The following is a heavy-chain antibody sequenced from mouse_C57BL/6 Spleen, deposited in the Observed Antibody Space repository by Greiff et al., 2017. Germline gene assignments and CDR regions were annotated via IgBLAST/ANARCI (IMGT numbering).Heavy chain of an antibody. CDR1: GYTFTDYY. D-gene: IGHD1-1*01. V-gene: IGHV1-19*01. J-gene: IGHJ4*01. CDR2: INPYNGGT. CDR3: ARLYYYGSSPAMDY. Sequence: VQLQQSGPVLVKPGASVKMSCKASGYTFTDYYMNWVKQSHGKSLEWIGVINPYNGGTSYNQKFKGKATLTVDKSSSTAYMELNSLTSEDSAVYDGARLYYYGSSPAMDYWGQGTSVTVSS.